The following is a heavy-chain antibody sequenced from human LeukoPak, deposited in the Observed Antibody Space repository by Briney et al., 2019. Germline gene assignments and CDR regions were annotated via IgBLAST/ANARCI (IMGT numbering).Heavy chain of an antibody. J-gene: IGHJ6*02. V-gene: IGHV1-69*04. CDR2: IIPILGIA. CDR1: GGTFSSYA. Sequence: ASVKVSCKASGGTFSSYAISWVRQAPGQGLEWMGRIIPILGIANYAQKFQGRVTITADKSTSTAYMELSSLRSEDTAVYYCARGGYSYGYRSYYYGMDVWGQGTTVTVSS. CDR3: ARGGYSYGYRSYYYGMDV. D-gene: IGHD5-18*01.